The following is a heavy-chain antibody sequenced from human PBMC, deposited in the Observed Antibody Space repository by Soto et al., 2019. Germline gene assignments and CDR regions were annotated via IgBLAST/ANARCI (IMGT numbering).Heavy chain of an antibody. D-gene: IGHD2-15*01. J-gene: IGHJ5*02. CDR1: GGSISSGGYS. CDR2: IYYTGST. Sequence: SETLSLTCAVSGGSISSGGYSWNWIRQPPGKGLEWIGFIYYTGSTSYNPSLKSRVTISMDTSKNQFSLKLTSVTAADTAVYYCASALYCSGGSCSFDPWGQGTLVTVSS. CDR3: ASALYCSGGSCSFDP. V-gene: IGHV4-61*08.